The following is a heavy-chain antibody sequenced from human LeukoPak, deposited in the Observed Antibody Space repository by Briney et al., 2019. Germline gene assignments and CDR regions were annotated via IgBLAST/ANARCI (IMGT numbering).Heavy chain of an antibody. J-gene: IGHJ6*03. V-gene: IGHV3-21*01. CDR1: GFTFSYYS. Sequence: GGSLRLSCAASGFTFSYYSMNWVRQAPGKGLEWVSSISGSRSYIYYADSVKGRFTISRDNAKNALYLQMSSLRAEDTAVYYCARRNYYYYYYMDVWGKGTTVTISS. CDR3: ARRNYYYYYYMDV. CDR2: ISGSRSYI.